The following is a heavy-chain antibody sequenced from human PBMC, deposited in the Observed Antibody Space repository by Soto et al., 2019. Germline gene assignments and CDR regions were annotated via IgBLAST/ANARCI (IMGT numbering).Heavy chain of an antibody. D-gene: IGHD6-6*01. CDR1: GYTFTSYA. Sequence: ASVKVSCKASGYTFTSYAMHWVRQAPGQRLEWMGWINAGNGNTKYSQKFQGRVTITRDTSASTAYMELSSLRSEDTAVYYCARELVAYNYYYYMDVWGKGTTVTVSS. J-gene: IGHJ6*03. V-gene: IGHV1-3*01. CDR3: ARELVAYNYYYYMDV. CDR2: INAGNGNT.